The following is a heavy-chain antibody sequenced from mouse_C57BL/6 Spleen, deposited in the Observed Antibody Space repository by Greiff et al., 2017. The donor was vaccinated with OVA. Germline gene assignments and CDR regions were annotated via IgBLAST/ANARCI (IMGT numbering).Heavy chain of an antibody. V-gene: IGHV7-3*01. CDR1: GFTFTDYY. J-gene: IGHJ4*01. CDR3: ARYRSYSMDY. Sequence: DVQLQESGGGLVQPGGSLSLSCAASGFTFTDYYMSWVRQPPGKALEWLGFIRNKANGYTTEYSASVKGRFTISRDNSQSILYLQMNALRAEDSATYYCARYRSYSMDYWGQGTSVTVSS. CDR2: IRNKANGYTT.